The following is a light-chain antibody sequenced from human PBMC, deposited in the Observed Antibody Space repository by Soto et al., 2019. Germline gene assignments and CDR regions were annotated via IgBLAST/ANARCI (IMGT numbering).Light chain of an antibody. CDR3: QESDRFPYT. J-gene: IGKJ2*01. CDR2: GAT. V-gene: IGKV1-39*01. CDR1: QTISIY. Sequence: DIRMTQSPSSLSASVGDRVTITCRASQTISIYLNWYQVKPGKAPNLLIYGATRLQTGVPSRFTGSGSGTEFSLTITSLQPEDLATYFCQESDRFPYTFGQGTRLEIK.